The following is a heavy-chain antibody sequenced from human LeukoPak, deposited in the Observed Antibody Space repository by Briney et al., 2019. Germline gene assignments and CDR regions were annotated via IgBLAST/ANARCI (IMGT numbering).Heavy chain of an antibody. Sequence: SETLSLTCTVSGGAITSYYWSWIRQPAGKALEWIGRIYTSGSTNYNPSLKSRVTISVDKSKNQFSLNLSSVTAADTAVYYCARDSAGIWFGELWTPLYYFDYWGQGTLVTVSS. CDR2: IYTSGST. D-gene: IGHD3-10*01. J-gene: IGHJ4*02. CDR3: ARDSAGIWFGELWTPLYYFDY. V-gene: IGHV4-4*07. CDR1: GGAITSYY.